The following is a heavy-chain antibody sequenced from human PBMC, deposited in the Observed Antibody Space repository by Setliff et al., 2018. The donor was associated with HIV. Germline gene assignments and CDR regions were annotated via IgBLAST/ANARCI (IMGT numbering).Heavy chain of an antibody. Sequence: GGSLRLSCAASGFSFSDYYMSWIRQAPGMGLEWVSYISRGGNSIYYADSVKGRYTISRDNAKNSLYLQMNSLRAEDTAVYYCARSTRGGLVVYGSSRNAYYFDYLGQGTLVTVSS. CDR1: GFSFSDYY. V-gene: IGHV3-11*01. D-gene: IGHD2-15*01. J-gene: IGHJ4*02. CDR2: ISRGGNSI. CDR3: ARSTRGGLVVYGSSRNAYYFDY.